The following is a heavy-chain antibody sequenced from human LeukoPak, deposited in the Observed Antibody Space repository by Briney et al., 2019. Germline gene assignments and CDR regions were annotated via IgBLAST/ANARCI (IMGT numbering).Heavy chain of an antibody. D-gene: IGHD2-15*01. CDR3: ARVVVAARFDY. CDR1: GFAFSSYS. V-gene: IGHV3-21*01. CDR2: ISSSSSYI. Sequence: GGSLRLSCAASGFAFSSYSMNWVRQAPGKGLEWVSSISSSSSYIYYADSVKGRFTISRDNAKNSLYLQMNSLRAEDTAVYYCARVVVAARFDYWGQGTLVTVSS. J-gene: IGHJ4*02.